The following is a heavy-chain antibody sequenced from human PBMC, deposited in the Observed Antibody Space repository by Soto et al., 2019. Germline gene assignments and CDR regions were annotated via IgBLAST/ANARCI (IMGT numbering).Heavy chain of an antibody. V-gene: IGHV1-18*04. D-gene: IGHD4-17*01. J-gene: IGHJ4*02. CDR1: GYTFSNYG. CDR2: IRTHTDNT. CDR3: ARDDYADYPLDY. Sequence: QVQLVQSGAEVKKPGASVKVSCKSSGYTFSNYGISWVRLAPGQGLEWMGWIRTHTDNTHHAQKFQGRVTATTDTPTSTAYTELRSLTSDDTAGYFCARDDYADYPLDYWGQEPPVTISS.